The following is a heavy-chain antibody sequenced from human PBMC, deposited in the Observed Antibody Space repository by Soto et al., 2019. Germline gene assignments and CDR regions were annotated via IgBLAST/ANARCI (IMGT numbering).Heavy chain of an antibody. CDR3: AREGSYSAYNFAHGIQLWSFDF. J-gene: IGHJ4*02. D-gene: IGHD5-12*01. CDR2: IFSSGST. V-gene: IGHV4-4*07. CDR1: GCSINTFY. Sequence: SETLSLTCTVSGCSINTFYWSWVRQPAGKGLEWIGRIFSSGSTSFNPSLESRVAMSVDTSKNHFSLNLSSVTAADMAVYYCAREGSYSAYNFAHGIQLWSFDFWGQGALVNVCS.